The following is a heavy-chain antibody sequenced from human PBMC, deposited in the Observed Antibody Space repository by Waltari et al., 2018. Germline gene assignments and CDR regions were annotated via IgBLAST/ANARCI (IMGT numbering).Heavy chain of an antibody. CDR1: GFTCATYG. J-gene: IGHJ4*02. V-gene: IGHV3-7*01. Sequence: VQLVESGGGLVQPGGSLRLSCAASGFTCATYGMYWVRRAPGKGLEWVANIKQDGSEKYYGDSVKGRFTISRDNAKNSLYLQMNSLRAEDTALYYCVRRLTLWGQGTLVTVSS. CDR2: IKQDGSEK. CDR3: VRRLTL. D-gene: IGHD3-22*01.